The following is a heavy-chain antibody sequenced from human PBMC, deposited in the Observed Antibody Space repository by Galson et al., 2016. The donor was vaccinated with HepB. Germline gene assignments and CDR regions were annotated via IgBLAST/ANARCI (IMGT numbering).Heavy chain of an antibody. CDR2: ISGSGDST. Sequence: SLRLSCAASGVTFSNHAMHWVRQAPGKGLEWVSDISGSGDSTNYADSVKGRFTISRDNSKNTLYLQMNSLRAEDAAIYYCAKADCGLIGCRRTDAWGKGTTVTVSS. CDR1: GVTFSNHA. D-gene: IGHD2-21*01. CDR3: AKADCGLIGCRRTDA. V-gene: IGHV3-23*01. J-gene: IGHJ6*04.